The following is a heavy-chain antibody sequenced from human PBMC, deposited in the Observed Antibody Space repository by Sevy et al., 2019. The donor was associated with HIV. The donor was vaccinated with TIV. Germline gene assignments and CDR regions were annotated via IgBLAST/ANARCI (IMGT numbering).Heavy chain of an antibody. CDR1: GFTFSSYS. J-gene: IGHJ4*02. CDR2: ISSSSSTI. D-gene: IGHD5-12*01. V-gene: IGHV3-48*02. Sequence: GGSLRLSCAASGFTFSSYSMKWVRQAPGKGLEWVSYISSSSSTIYYADSVKGRLTISRDNAKNSLYLQMNSLRDEDTAVYYCARDWGYDLPLPYYFDYWGQGTLVTVSS. CDR3: ARDWGYDLPLPYYFDY.